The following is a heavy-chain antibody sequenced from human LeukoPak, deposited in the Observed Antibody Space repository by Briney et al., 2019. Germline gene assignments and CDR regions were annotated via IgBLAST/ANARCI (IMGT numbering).Heavy chain of an antibody. CDR3: ARSGDGSGYSYNWFDP. CDR1: GYSISSGYY. CDR2: IYHSGST. D-gene: IGHD3-3*01. J-gene: IGHJ5*02. V-gene: IGHV4-38-2*01. Sequence: KPSETLSLTCAVSGYSISSGYYWGWIRQPPGKGLEWIGSIYHSGSTYYNPSLKSRVTISVDTSKNQFSLKLSSVTAADTAAYYCARSGDGSGYSYNWFDPWGQGTLVTVS.